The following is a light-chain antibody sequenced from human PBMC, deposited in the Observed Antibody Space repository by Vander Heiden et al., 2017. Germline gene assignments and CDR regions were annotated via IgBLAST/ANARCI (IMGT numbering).Light chain of an antibody. CDR2: DAS. J-gene: IGKJ4*01. CDR3: QQYTSYTLT. V-gene: IGKV1-5*01. CDR1: QSISSW. Sequence: DIQMTQSPSTLSASVGDRVTITCRASQSISSWLAWYQQKPGKAPKLLIYDASSLESGVPSRFSGSGSGTEFTLTISILHPDDFATYYCQQYTSYTLTFGGGTKLEIK.